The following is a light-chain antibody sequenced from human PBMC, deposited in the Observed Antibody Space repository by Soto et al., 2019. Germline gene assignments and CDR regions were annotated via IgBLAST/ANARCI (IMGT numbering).Light chain of an antibody. CDR3: SSYTSSSTYV. CDR2: DVS. CDR1: SSDVGGYNY. V-gene: IGLV2-14*01. Sequence: QSVLTQPASVSGSPGQSITISCTGTSSDVGGYNYVSWYQQHPGKAPKLMIYDVSNWPSGVSNRFSGSKSGNTASLTISGLRAEDEADYYCSSYTSSSTYVFGTGTKLTVL. J-gene: IGLJ1*01.